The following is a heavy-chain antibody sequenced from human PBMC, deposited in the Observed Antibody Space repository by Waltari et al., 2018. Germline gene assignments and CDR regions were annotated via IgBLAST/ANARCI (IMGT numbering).Heavy chain of an antibody. V-gene: IGHV4-39*01. CDR2: IYYSGRT. Sequence: QLQLQESGPGLVKPSETLSFTCTVSGGSISSSSYYWGWIRQPPGKGLEWIGSIYYSGRTYDNPALKSRVTISVDTAKNQFSVKLSAVTAADTAVYYCATKRESSASGFDYWGQGTLVTVSS. CDR3: ATKRESSASGFDY. D-gene: IGHD6-19*01. J-gene: IGHJ4*02. CDR1: GGSISSSSYY.